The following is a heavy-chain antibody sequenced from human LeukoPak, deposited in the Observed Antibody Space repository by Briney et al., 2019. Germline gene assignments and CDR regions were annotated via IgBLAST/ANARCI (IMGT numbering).Heavy chain of an antibody. CDR1: AFTFSNYA. CDR2: ITSNGGST. V-gene: IGHV3-64D*08. J-gene: IGHJ4*02. CDR3: VKPLGSAGYGYYFDY. D-gene: IGHD5-12*01. Sequence: GGSLRLSRSASAFTFSNYAMHWVRQAPGKGLEYVSAITSNGGSTYYADSVKGRFTISRDNSKNTLYLQMSSLRVEDTALYYCVKPLGSAGYGYYFDYWGQGTLVTVSS.